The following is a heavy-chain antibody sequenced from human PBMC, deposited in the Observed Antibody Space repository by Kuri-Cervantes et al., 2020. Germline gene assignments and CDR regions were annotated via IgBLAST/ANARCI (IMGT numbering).Heavy chain of an antibody. D-gene: IGHD6-13*01. V-gene: IGHV1-24*01. Sequence: ASVKVSCKVSGYTLTNLYMHWVRQTPGKGLEWMGGFDPGNAEAIYAQKFQGRVTMTEDTSTDTAYMDLGSLRSEDTAKYYCAAAIAATLFDYWGQGTLVTVSS. CDR1: GYTLTNLY. CDR3: AAAIAATLFDY. J-gene: IGHJ4*02. CDR2: FDPGNAEA.